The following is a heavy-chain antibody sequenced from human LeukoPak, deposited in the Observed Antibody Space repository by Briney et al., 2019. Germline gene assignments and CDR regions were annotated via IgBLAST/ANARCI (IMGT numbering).Heavy chain of an antibody. V-gene: IGHV3-9*01. CDR3: VRTYFDFWSGLSWDDY. J-gene: IGHJ4*02. D-gene: IGHD3-3*01. Sequence: PGRSLRLSCAASGFTFDDYAMHWVRQAPGKGLEWVSGISWNSGSIGYADSVKGRFTISRDNAKNSLYLQMNSLRAEDTALYYCVRTYFDFWSGLSWDDYWGQGTLVTVSS. CDR1: GFTFDDYA. CDR2: ISWNSGSI.